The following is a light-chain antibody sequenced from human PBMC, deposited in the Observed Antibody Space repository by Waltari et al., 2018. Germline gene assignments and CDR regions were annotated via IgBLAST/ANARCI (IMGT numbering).Light chain of an antibody. CDR1: QSISNY. J-gene: IGKJ1*01. CDR2: AGS. CDR3: QHDESYPAT. V-gene: IGKV1-13*02. Sequence: AILLTQSPFSLSLSAGDRVTISCRASQSISNYLVWYQQKPGKAPKLLIYAGSTRATGIPERFSGSGFGTDFSLTISSLEPEDFATYYCQHDESYPATFGQGTRVDIK.